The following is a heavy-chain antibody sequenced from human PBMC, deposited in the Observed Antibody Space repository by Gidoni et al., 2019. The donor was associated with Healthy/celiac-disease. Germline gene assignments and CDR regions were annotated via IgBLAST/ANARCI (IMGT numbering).Heavy chain of an antibody. J-gene: IGHJ6*02. V-gene: IGHV3-53*01. D-gene: IGHD3-3*01. Sequence: EVQLVESGGGLIQPGGSLRLSCAASGFTVSSNYMSWVRQAPGKGLEWVSVIYSGGSTYYADSVKGRFTISRDNSKNTLYLQMNSLRAEDTAVYYCARSYSGDRFLEWSYYYYYYGMDVWGQGTTVTVSS. CDR3: ARSYSGDRFLEWSYYYYYYGMDV. CDR1: GFTVSSNY. CDR2: IYSGGST.